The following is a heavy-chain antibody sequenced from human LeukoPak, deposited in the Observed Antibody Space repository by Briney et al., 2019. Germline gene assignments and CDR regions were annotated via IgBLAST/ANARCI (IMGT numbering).Heavy chain of an antibody. CDR2: INTDGTST. CDR1: GFTFSSNW. D-gene: IGHD2-2*01. Sequence: GGSLSLSCAACGFTFSSNWMHWLRQAPGKGLVWVSRINTDGTSTSYADSVKGRFTISRDNAKNMLYLQMNSLRAEDTAVYYCLVVVLGDPVTPDGFDIWGQGTTVTVSS. CDR3: LVVVLGDPVTPDGFDI. V-gene: IGHV3-74*01. J-gene: IGHJ3*02.